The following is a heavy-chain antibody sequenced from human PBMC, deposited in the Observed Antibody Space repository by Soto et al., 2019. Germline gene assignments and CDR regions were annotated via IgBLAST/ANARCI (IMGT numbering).Heavy chain of an antibody. CDR2: ISPSGSHT. CDR3: AKDPSYYGGNLRGSYFDY. CDR1: GFAFSDYY. Sequence: GGSLRLSCAASGFAFSDYYMTWIRQAPGKGLEWVSYISPSGSHTNYADSVKGRFTISRDDSKNTLYLQMNSLRAEDTAVYFCAKDPSYYGGNLRGSYFDYWGQGTLVTVSS. D-gene: IGHD2-21*01. J-gene: IGHJ4*02. V-gene: IGHV3-11*05.